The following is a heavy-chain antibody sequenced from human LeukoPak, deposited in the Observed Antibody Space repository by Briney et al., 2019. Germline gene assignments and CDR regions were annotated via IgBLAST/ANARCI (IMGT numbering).Heavy chain of an antibody. CDR1: GFTFSSYG. V-gene: IGHV3-33*01. Sequence: GRSLRLSCATSGFTFSSYGMHWVRQAPGKGLEWVAVIWYDGSNKYYADSVKGRFTISRDNSKNTLYLQMNSLRAEDTAVYYCASSYGDYGDYWGQGTLVTVSS. CDR2: IWYDGSNK. J-gene: IGHJ4*02. D-gene: IGHD4-17*01. CDR3: ASSYGDYGDY.